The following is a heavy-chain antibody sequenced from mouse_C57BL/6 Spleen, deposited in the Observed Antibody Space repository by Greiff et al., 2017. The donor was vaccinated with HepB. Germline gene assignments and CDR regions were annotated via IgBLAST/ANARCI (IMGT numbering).Heavy chain of an antibody. CDR1: GYTFTSYW. CDR2: INPSNGGT. D-gene: IGHD1-1*01. CDR3: ARRGRFITTVVAPFDY. J-gene: IGHJ2*01. Sequence: QVQLQQPGTELVKPGASVKLSCKASGYTFTSYWMHWVKQRPGQGLEWIGNINPSNGGTNYNEKFKSKATLTVDKPSSTAYMQLSSLTSEDSAVYYCARRGRFITTVVAPFDYWGQGTTLTVSS. V-gene: IGHV1-53*01.